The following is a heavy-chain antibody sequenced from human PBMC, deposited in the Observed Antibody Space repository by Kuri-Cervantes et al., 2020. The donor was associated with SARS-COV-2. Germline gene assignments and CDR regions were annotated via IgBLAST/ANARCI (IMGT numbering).Heavy chain of an antibody. CDR2: VSSYTGNT. D-gene: IGHD1-1*01. CDR1: GYTFSNYG. J-gene: IGHJ4*02. V-gene: IGHV1-18*04. Sequence: ASVKVSCKASGYTFSNYGFSWVRQAPGQGLEWMGWVSSYTGNTDYAQKFLGRITMTADKSTTTADLELRSLRSDDTAVYYCARVNWDVPFTTLDHWGQGTRVTVSS. CDR3: ARVNWDVPFTTLDH.